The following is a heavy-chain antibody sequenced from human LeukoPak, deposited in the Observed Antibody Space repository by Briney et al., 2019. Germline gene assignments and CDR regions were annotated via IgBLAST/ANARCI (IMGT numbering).Heavy chain of an antibody. CDR3: AREVGYYYDSSGFDY. CDR2: ISAYNGNT. J-gene: IGHJ4*02. CDR1: GYTFTGYY. D-gene: IGHD3-22*01. Sequence: GASVKVSCKASGYTFTGYYMHWVRQAPGQGLEWMGWISAYNGNTNYAQKLQGRVTMTTDTSTSTAYMELRSLRSDDTAVYYCAREVGYYYDSSGFDYWGQGTLVTVSS. V-gene: IGHV1-18*04.